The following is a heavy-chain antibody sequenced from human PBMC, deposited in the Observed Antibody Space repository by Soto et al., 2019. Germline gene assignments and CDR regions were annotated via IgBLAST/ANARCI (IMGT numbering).Heavy chain of an antibody. D-gene: IGHD4-17*01. CDR1: GGPVSSYT. CDR2: IIPILGRA. Sequence: QVQLVQSGAEVKKPGSSVTVSSKASGGPVSSYTLSWVREAPGQGLEWMGRIIPILGRASYAGKFQGRVTITANKSTSTAYMDLSSLKSEDTALYFCAGDSGRSDYAYDFWGQGTLGTVSS. J-gene: IGHJ4*02. CDR3: AGDSGRSDYAYDF. V-gene: IGHV1-69*08.